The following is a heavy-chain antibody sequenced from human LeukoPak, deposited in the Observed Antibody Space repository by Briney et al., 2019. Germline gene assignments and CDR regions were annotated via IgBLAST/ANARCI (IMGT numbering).Heavy chain of an antibody. CDR2: ISGSGGST. CDR3: AKDGITERGVVIYYYYMDV. D-gene: IGHD3-3*01. Sequence: GGSLRLSCAASGFTFSSYAMSWVRQAPGKGLEWVSAISGSGGSTYYADSVKGRFTISRDNSKNTLYLQMNSLRAEDTAVYYCAKDGITERGVVIYYYYMDVWGKGTTVTVSS. CDR1: GFTFSSYA. V-gene: IGHV3-23*01. J-gene: IGHJ6*03.